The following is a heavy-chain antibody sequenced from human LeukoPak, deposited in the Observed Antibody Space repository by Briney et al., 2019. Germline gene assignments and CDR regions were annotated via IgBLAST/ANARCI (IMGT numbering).Heavy chain of an antibody. V-gene: IGHV3-23*01. CDR2: ISGSGGST. CDR1: GFTFSSYA. CDR3: ANGGSRYYYYGMDV. J-gene: IGHJ6*02. Sequence: GGSLRLSCAASGFTFSSYAMSWVRQAPGKGLEGVSAISGSGGSTYYADSVKGRFTISRDNSKNTLYLQMNSLRAEDTAVYYCANGGSRYYYYGMDVWGQGTTVTVSS. D-gene: IGHD3-10*01.